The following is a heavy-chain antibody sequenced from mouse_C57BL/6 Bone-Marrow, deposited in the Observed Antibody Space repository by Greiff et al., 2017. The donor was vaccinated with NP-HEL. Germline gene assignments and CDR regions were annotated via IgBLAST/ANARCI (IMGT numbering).Heavy chain of an antibody. CDR3: ARRITTVVHYFDY. Sequence: VQLQQPGTELVKPGASVKLSCKASGYTFTSYWMHWVKQRPGQGLEWIGVINPYNGGTSYNQKFKGKATLTVDKSSSTAYMELNSLTSEDSAVYYCARRITTVVHYFDYWGQGTTLTVSS. CDR2: INPYNGGT. J-gene: IGHJ2*01. V-gene: IGHV1-53*01. D-gene: IGHD1-1*01. CDR1: GYTFTSYW.